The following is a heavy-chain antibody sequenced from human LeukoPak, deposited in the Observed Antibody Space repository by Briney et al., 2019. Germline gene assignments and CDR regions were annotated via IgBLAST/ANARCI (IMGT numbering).Heavy chain of an antibody. CDR3: ARDSVDESSGYYPSGAFDL. J-gene: IGHJ3*01. CDR2: IHYGGST. V-gene: IGHV4-59*11. Sequence: PSETLSLTCTVSSGSITRHYWTWIRQPPGKGLEWIGYIHYGGSTNYNPSLKSRVTISVDTSKKRFSLNMSSVTPADTALYYCARDSVDESSGYYPSGAFDLWGQGTLVTVSS. CDR1: SGSITRHY. D-gene: IGHD3-22*01.